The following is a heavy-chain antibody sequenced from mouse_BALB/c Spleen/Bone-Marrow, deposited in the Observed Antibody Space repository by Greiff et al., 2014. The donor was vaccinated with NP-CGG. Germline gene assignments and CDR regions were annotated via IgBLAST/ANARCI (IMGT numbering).Heavy chain of an antibody. Sequence: VQLQQSGPELLKPGASVKLSCKTSGYTFTGYTMQWVRQSHGKSLEWIGRIYPSDGGAKYNQKFKGKATLTADKSSSQAYMAVRTLTSEDSAGYYCARGLWSYWGQGTPLTVSS. CDR3: ARGLWSY. V-gene: IGHV1-22*01. CDR1: GYTFTGYT. J-gene: IGHJ2*01. CDR2: IYPSDGGA. D-gene: IGHD1-1*02.